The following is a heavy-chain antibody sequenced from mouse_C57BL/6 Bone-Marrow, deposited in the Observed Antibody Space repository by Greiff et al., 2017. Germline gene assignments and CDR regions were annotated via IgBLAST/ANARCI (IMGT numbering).Heavy chain of an antibody. Sequence: EVMLVESGGGLVQPGESLKLSCESNEYAFPSYDMSWVRKTPEKRLELVAAINSDGGRTYYPDTMERRFIISRDNTKKTLYLQKSSLRSEDTALYYMAYDSDYYAMDYWGQGTSFTVSS. CDR3: AYDSDYYAMDY. CDR1: EYAFPSYD. V-gene: IGHV5-2*03. D-gene: IGHD2-12*01. CDR2: INSDGGRT. J-gene: IGHJ4*01.